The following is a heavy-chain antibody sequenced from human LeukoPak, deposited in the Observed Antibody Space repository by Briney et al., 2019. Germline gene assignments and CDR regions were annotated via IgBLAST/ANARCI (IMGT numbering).Heavy chain of an antibody. CDR2: IWYDGSNK. Sequence: HPGGSLRLSCAASGFTFSSYGMHWVRQAPGKGLEWVAVIWYDGSNKYYADSVKGRFTISRDNSKNTLYLQMNSLRVEDTAVYYCAKGMYSSGWYFDYWGQGTLVTVSS. V-gene: IGHV3-33*06. D-gene: IGHD6-19*01. J-gene: IGHJ4*02. CDR3: AKGMYSSGWYFDY. CDR1: GFTFSSYG.